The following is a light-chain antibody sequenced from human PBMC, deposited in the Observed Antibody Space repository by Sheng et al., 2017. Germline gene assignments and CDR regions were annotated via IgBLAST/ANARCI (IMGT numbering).Light chain of an antibody. Sequence: DIQMTQSPSTLSASVGDRVTITCRASESISDWLAWYQQKPGKAPKLLMYKASTLESGVPSRFSGSGSGTEFSLTISSLQPDDFATYHCQQYKSYSRTFGQGTKVEIK. CDR1: ESISDW. V-gene: IGKV1-5*03. CDR2: KAS. J-gene: IGKJ1*01. CDR3: QQYKSYSRT.